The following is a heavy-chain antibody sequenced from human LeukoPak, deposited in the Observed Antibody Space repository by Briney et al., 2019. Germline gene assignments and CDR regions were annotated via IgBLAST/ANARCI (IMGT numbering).Heavy chain of an antibody. Sequence: GGSLRLSCAASGFTFSSFAMTWVRQAPGKGLEWVSTVSGSAGRTDYADSVKGRFTISRDNLKNTLYLQMNGLRAEDTAVYYCSKNRGHCVDGVCHNYYYMDVWGRGTTVTVSS. V-gene: IGHV3-23*01. J-gene: IGHJ6*03. CDR3: SKNRGHCVDGVCHNYYYMDV. CDR1: GFTFSSFA. CDR2: VSGSAGRT. D-gene: IGHD2-8*02.